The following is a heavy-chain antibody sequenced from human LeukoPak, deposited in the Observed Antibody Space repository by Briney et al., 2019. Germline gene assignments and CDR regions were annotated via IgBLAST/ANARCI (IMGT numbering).Heavy chain of an antibody. J-gene: IGHJ4*02. D-gene: IGHD3-10*01. CDR3: TKEVREVRSGSRVTFDY. CDR2: ISGSGGST. CDR1: GFTFTSYA. V-gene: IGHV3-23*01. Sequence: GGSLRLSCAASGFTFTSYAMSWVRQAPGKGLEWVSAISGSGGSTYYADSVKGRFTISRDNSKNTLYLQMNSLRAQNTAVYFFTKEVREVRSGSRVTFDYWGQGTLVTVSS.